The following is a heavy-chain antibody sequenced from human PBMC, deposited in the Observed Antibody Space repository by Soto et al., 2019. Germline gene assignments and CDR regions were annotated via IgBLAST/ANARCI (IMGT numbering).Heavy chain of an antibody. CDR2: IYSSGRT. D-gene: IGHD3-16*02. V-gene: IGHV4-31*02. Sequence: WTWLRQSPGKGLEWIGYIYSSGRTHYNPSLKSRINISLDTSNNLLSLRLSSVTAADTAVYYCARIGLHLGELSRNWFDPWGRGTLVTVSS. J-gene: IGHJ5*02. CDR3: ARIGLHLGELSRNWFDP.